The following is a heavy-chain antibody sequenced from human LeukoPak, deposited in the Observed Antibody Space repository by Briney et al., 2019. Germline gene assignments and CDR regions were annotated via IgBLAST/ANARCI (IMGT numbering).Heavy chain of an antibody. V-gene: IGHV3-30-3*01. J-gene: IGHJ6*02. Sequence: GSLRLSFAASGFTFSSYAMHWVRQAPGKGLEWVAVISYDGSNKYYADSVKGRFTISRDNSKNTLYLQMNSLRAEDTAVYYCAREFRPLGLWLNYYYGMDVWGQGTTVTVSS. D-gene: IGHD5-18*01. CDR2: ISYDGSNK. CDR1: GFTFSSYA. CDR3: AREFRPLGLWLNYYYGMDV.